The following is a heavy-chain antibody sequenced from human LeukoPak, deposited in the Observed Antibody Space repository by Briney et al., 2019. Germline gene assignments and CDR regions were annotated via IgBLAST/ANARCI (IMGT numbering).Heavy chain of an antibody. CDR2: IDYSGRT. J-gene: IGHJ4*02. V-gene: IGHV4-59*08. CDR1: GGSLSGYY. CDR3: ARRALAGVYFDY. Sequence: PSETLSLTCTVSGGSLSGYYWSWMRQPPGKGLEWIGYIDYSGRTNCNPSLKSRVTMSVDTSRNHFSLKLSSVTAADTAVYYCARRALAGVYFDYWGQGALVTVSS. D-gene: IGHD1-26*01.